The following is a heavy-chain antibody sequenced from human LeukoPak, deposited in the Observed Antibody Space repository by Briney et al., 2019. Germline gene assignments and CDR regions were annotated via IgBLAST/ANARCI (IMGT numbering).Heavy chain of an antibody. V-gene: IGHV1-2*02. J-gene: IGHJ5*02. Sequence: ASLKVSCKASGYTFTDYYMHWVRQAPGQGLEWMGWINPNSGGTNYAQNFQGRVTMTRDTSISTAFLELSSLRSDDTAVYYCARGSTRDSSGWYGPGKWFDPWGQGTLVTVSS. CDR2: INPNSGGT. CDR3: ARGSTRDSSGWYGPGKWFDP. D-gene: IGHD6-19*01. CDR1: GYTFTDYY.